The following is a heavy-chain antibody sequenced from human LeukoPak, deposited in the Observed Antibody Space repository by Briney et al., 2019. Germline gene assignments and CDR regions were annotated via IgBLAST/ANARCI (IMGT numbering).Heavy chain of an antibody. CDR1: GGSLRGYY. D-gene: IGHD3-10*01. CDR3: ARGSPYYYGSGNWFDP. CDR2: INHSGST. V-gene: IGHV4-34*01. J-gene: IGHJ5*02. Sequence: PSETLSLTCAVYGGSLRGYYWRWIRQPPGKGLEWIGEINHSGSTNYNPSLKSRVTISVDTSKNQFSLKLSSVTAADTAVYYCARGSPYYYGSGNWFDPWGQGTLVTVSS.